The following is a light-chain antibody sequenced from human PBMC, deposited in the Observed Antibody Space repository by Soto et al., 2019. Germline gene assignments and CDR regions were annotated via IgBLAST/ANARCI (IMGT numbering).Light chain of an antibody. CDR3: QHLSSSSFT. CDR1: QGIAGY. Sequence: IQLTQSPSSLSASVGDRVTITCRASQGIAGYLAWYQQKPGKAPKLLIYAASTLQSGVPSRFSCSGSGTDFTLTITSLQPEDFATYYFQHLSSSSFTFGPGTRVDIK. CDR2: AAS. J-gene: IGKJ3*01. V-gene: IGKV1-9*01.